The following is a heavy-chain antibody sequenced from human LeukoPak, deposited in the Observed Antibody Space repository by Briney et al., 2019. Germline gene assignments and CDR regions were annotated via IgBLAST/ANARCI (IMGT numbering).Heavy chain of an antibody. CDR1: GFTFNNFA. J-gene: IGHJ5*02. Sequence: PGGSLRLSCAASGFTFNNFAMAWVRQAPGKGLEWVSGITADGVRPHYADSVKGRFIMSRDNSLDTLYLQMNFLRAEDTAVYYCVKYGGVVPAAINDDHWGQGTLVTVSS. D-gene: IGHD2-2*02. V-gene: IGHV3-23*01. CDR2: ITADGVRP. CDR3: VKYGGVVPAAINDDH.